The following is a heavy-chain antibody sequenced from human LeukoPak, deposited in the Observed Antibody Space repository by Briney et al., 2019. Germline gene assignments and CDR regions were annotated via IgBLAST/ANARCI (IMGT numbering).Heavy chain of an antibody. Sequence: GGSLRLSCAASGFTFSNAWMSWVRQAPGKGLEWAGRIKSKTDGGTTDYAAPVKGRFTISRDDSKNTLYLQMNSLKTEDTAVYYCTTGPKDIVATITPFDYWGQGTLVTVSS. D-gene: IGHD5-12*01. V-gene: IGHV3-15*01. CDR3: TTGPKDIVATITPFDY. CDR2: IKSKTDGGTT. CDR1: GFTFSNAW. J-gene: IGHJ4*02.